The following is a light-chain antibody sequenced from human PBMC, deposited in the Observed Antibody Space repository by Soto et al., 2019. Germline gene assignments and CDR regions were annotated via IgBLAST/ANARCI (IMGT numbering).Light chain of an antibody. Sequence: DIQMTRSPSALSASVGYRVTSSCRASQTISSWLAWHQQKSGRAXKLLIYDASSLEGGVPSRFSGSGSGTEFTLTISSLQADDFATYYCQPYSAYPYTVGPGTQVEIK. CDR2: DAS. V-gene: IGKV1-5*01. J-gene: IGKJ2*01. CDR1: QTISSW. CDR3: QPYSAYPYT.